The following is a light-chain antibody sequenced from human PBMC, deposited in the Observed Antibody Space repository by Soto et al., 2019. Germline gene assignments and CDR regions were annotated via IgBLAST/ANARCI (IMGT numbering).Light chain of an antibody. CDR3: QHYGVSPRT. CDR1: RSLGTNF. V-gene: IGKV3-20*01. Sequence: EIVLTQSPGTLSLSPGESGTLSCRASRSLGTNFLAWFQQKPGQAPRLLIYGASTRATGIPDRFSGSGSGTDFTLTITRLEPGDCAVYYCQHYGVSPRTFGQGTKVQIK. J-gene: IGKJ1*01. CDR2: GAS.